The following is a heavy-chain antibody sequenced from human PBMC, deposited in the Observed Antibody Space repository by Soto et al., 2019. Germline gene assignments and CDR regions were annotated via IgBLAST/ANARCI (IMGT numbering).Heavy chain of an antibody. Sequence: EVQLVESGGGVVQPGGSLRLSCAASGFTIGGAWMSWVRQAPGKGLEWVAKIRPDGNEMYYVDAVRGRFTISRDNAKNSLYLQMNSLRVEDTARYYGARDGYSYSLDVWGQGTTVTVSS. CDR1: GFTIGGAW. CDR2: IRPDGNEM. CDR3: ARDGYSYSLDV. V-gene: IGHV3-7*01. J-gene: IGHJ6*03.